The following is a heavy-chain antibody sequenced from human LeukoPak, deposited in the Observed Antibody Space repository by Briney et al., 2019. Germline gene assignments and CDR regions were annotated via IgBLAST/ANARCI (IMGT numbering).Heavy chain of an antibody. Sequence: SETLSLTCTVSGGSISSGDYYWSWIRQPPGKGLEWIGYIYYSGSTYYNPSLKSRVTISVDTSKNQFSLKLSSVTAADTAVYYCASISVDYGMDVWGQGTTVTVSS. CDR3: ASISVDYGMDV. D-gene: IGHD3-3*02. J-gene: IGHJ6*02. V-gene: IGHV4-30-4*08. CDR2: IYYSGST. CDR1: GGSISSGDYY.